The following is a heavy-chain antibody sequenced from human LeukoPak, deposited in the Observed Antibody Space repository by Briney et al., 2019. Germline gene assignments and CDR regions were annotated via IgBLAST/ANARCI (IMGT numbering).Heavy chain of an antibody. J-gene: IGHJ4*02. D-gene: IGHD5-24*01. V-gene: IGHV3-53*01. CDR3: ARSFSGSREY. CDR2: TYSDGRT. Sequence: QTGGSLRLSCAASGFTVSSNYMSWVRQAPGKGLEWVSLTYSDGRTHYADSVKGRFTISRDNAKNTVSLQMNSLRAEGTAVYYCARSFSGSREYWGQGTRVTVSS. CDR1: GFTVSSNY.